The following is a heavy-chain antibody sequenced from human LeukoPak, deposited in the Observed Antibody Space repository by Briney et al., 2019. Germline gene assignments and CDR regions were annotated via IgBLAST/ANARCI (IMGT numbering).Heavy chain of an antibody. CDR2: INHSGST. V-gene: IGHV4-34*01. CDR1: GGSFSGYY. CDR3: ARDRGSTRPFDY. J-gene: IGHJ4*02. D-gene: IGHD2-2*01. Sequence: SETLSPTCAVYGGSFSGYYWSWIRQPPGKGLEWIGEINHSGSTNYNPSLKSRVTISVDTSKSQFSLKLSSVTAADTAVYYCARDRGSTRPFDYWGQGTLVTVSS.